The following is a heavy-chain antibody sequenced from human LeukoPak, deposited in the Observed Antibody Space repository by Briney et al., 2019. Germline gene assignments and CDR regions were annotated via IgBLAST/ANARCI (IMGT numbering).Heavy chain of an antibody. CDR3: VKDGGRDTAAAYY. V-gene: IGHV3-9*01. Sequence: GGSLRLSCAASGFTFDDYAMHWVRQAPGKGLECVSGILRNSGIIGYADSVKGRFTISRDNAKNSLYLQMNSLRAEDTALYYCVKDGGRDTAAAYYWGQGTLVSVSS. CDR2: ILRNSGII. CDR1: GFTFDDYA. J-gene: IGHJ4*02. D-gene: IGHD6-13*01.